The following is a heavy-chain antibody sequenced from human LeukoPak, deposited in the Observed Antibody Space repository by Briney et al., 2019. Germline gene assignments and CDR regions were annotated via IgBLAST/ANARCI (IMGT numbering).Heavy chain of an antibody. V-gene: IGHV1-18*01. CDR2: ISAYNGNT. D-gene: IGHD6-19*01. J-gene: IGHJ6*02. CDR1: GYTFTSYG. Sequence: GASVKVSCKASGYTFTSYGISWVRQAPGQGLEWMGWISAYNGNTNYAQKLQGRVTMTTDTSTSTAYMELRSLRSDDTAEYYCAGVGSSGWLAAYYYYGMDVWGQGTTVTVSS. CDR3: AGVGSSGWLAAYYYYGMDV.